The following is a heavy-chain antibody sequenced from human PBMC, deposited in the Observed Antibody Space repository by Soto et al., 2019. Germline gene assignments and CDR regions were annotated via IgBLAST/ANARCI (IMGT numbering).Heavy chain of an antibody. J-gene: IGHJ4*02. CDR1: GYTFTSYA. Sequence: ASVKVSCKASGYTFTSYAMHWVRQAPGQRLEWMGWINADNGNTKYAQKLQGRVTMTTDTSTSTAYMELRSLRSDDTAVYYCARPRIAAAGTFDYWGQGTLVTVSS. D-gene: IGHD6-13*01. V-gene: IGHV1-3*01. CDR2: INADNGNT. CDR3: ARPRIAAAGTFDY.